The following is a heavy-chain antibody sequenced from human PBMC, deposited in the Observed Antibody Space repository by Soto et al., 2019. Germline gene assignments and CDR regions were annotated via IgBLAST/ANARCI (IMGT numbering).Heavy chain of an antibody. CDR1: GLTFSNPY. J-gene: IGHJ6*03. V-gene: IGHV3-15*07. Sequence: EVQLVESGGGLVKPGGSLGLSFQASGLTFSNPYLNWVRQVPGKGLGWAGRIKTKADGGATDYAAPVRDRFTISRDDSKNTLYLQMNSLKTEDTAVYYCTTAAGTQYYYYYNLDVW. D-gene: IGHD1-1*01. CDR2: IKTKADGGAT. CDR3: TTAAGTQYYYYYNLDV.